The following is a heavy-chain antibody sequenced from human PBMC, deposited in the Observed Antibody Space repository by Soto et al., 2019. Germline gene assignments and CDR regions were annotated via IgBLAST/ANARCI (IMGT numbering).Heavy chain of an antibody. D-gene: IGHD3-9*01. J-gene: IGHJ5*02. V-gene: IGHV4-59*01. CDR2: VYYSGST. Sequence: PEKLSLTCSVSNGSISTYYWTWVRQPPGKGLEWIGYVYYSGSTNYNPSLKSRVAMSVDTSKNQFSLELKSVTAADTATYYCVRDNLLTSFDTWVQGNRVTVS. CDR3: VRDNLLTSFDT. CDR1: NGSISTYY.